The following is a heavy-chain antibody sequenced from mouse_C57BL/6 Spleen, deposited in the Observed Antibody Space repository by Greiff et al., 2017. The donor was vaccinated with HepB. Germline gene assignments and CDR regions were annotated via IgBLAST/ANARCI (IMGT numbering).Heavy chain of an antibody. Sequence: EVQLVESGGGLVQPGGSLSLSCAASGFTFTDYYMSWVRQPPGKALEWLGFIRNKANGYTTEYSASVKGRFTISRDNSQSILYLQMNALRAEDRATYYCARFTYYGSSPRAMDYWGQGTSVTVSS. D-gene: IGHD1-1*01. V-gene: IGHV7-3*01. CDR3: ARFTYYGSSPRAMDY. CDR2: IRNKANGYTT. CDR1: GFTFTDYY. J-gene: IGHJ4*01.